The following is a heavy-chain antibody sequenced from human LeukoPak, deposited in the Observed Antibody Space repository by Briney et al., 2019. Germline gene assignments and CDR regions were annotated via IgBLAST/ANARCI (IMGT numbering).Heavy chain of an antibody. CDR1: GGSISSSNW. CDR2: IYHSGST. Sequence: SETLSLTCAVSGGSISSSNWWSWVRQPPGKGLEWIGEIYHSGSTNYNPSLKSRVTISVDTSKNQFSLKLSSVTAADTAVYYCARHAQAPRKWLPLAREGLYFDYWGQGTLVTVSS. J-gene: IGHJ4*02. D-gene: IGHD3-22*01. V-gene: IGHV4-4*02. CDR3: ARHAQAPRKWLPLAREGLYFDY.